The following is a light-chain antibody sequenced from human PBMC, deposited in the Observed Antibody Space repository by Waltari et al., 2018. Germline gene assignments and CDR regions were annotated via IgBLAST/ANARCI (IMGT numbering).Light chain of an antibody. CDR1: SSDVGGHNY. CDR3: SSYSSSSPLWV. V-gene: IGLV2-14*01. Sequence: QSALTQPASVSGSPGQSITIPCTGTSSDVGGHNYVSWYQQYPGKAPKGLIYEVSNRPAGVSNRFSGSKSGNTASLTISGLQAEDEADYYCSSYSSSSPLWVFGGGTKLTVL. CDR2: EVS. J-gene: IGLJ3*02.